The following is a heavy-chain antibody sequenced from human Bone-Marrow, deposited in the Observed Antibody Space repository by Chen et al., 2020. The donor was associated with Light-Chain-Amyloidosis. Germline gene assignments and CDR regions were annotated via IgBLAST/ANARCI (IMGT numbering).Heavy chain of an antibody. Sequence: QVQLVQSGAEVKKPGSSVKVSCKASGGTFSSYAISWVRQAPGQGLEWMGGIIPIFVTADYAQKFQGRGTITADESTSTAYMELSSLRSEDTAVYYCARALSLGYCSSTSCPDYYYYGMDVWGQGTTVTVSS. CDR1: GGTFSSYA. D-gene: IGHD2-2*01. V-gene: IGHV1-69*01. J-gene: IGHJ6*02. CDR3: ARALSLGYCSSTSCPDYYYYGMDV. CDR2: IIPIFVTA.